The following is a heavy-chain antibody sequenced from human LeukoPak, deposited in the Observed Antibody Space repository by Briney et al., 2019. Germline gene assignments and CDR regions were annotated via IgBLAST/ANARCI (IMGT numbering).Heavy chain of an antibody. D-gene: IGHD3-22*01. Sequence: SETLALTCTVSGGSISSSSYYWGWIRQPPGKGLEWIGSIYYSGSTYYNPSLKSRVTISVDTSKNQFSLKLTSVTAADTAVYYCARVFKSDSSGYYYVGPGGWFDPWGRGTLVTVSS. CDR1: GGSISSSSYY. CDR2: IYYSGST. J-gene: IGHJ5*02. CDR3: ARVFKSDSSGYYYVGPGGWFDP. V-gene: IGHV4-39*07.